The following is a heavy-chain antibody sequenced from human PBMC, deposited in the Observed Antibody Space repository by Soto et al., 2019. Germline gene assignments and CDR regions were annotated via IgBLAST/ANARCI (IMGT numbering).Heavy chain of an antibody. CDR1: EFTFRNYA. D-gene: IGHD3-3*01. Sequence: QVQLVESGGGVVQPGRSLRLSCAASEFTFRNYAMHWVRQAPGKGLEWVAIMWYDGDEKYYADSVKGRFTISRDNSKNMLYLQMNSLRAEDTAVYYCARGVKSEFDVWSYYYGYNDYWGQGTLVTVSS. J-gene: IGHJ4*02. V-gene: IGHV3-33*01. CDR2: MWYDGDEK. CDR3: ARGVKSEFDVWSYYYGYNDY.